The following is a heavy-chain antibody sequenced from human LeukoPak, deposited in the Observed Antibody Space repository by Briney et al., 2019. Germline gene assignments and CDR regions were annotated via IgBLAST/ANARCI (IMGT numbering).Heavy chain of an antibody. Sequence: GASVKVSCEASGYTFSSYAISWVRQTPGQGLEWMGGIIPIFGTANYAQKFQGRVTITTDESTSTAYMELSSLRSEDTAVYYCARDGVEGAFDISGQGTMVTVSS. V-gene: IGHV1-69*05. CDR3: ARDGVEGAFDI. CDR1: GYTFSSYA. J-gene: IGHJ3*02. D-gene: IGHD2-15*01. CDR2: IIPIFGTA.